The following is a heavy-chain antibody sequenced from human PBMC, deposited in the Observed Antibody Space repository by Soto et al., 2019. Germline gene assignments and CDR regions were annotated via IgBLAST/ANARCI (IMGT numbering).Heavy chain of an antibody. CDR2: IYYSGST. J-gene: IGHJ6*02. Sequence: SETLSLTCTVSGGSISSGGYYWSWIRRHPGKGLEWIGYIYYSGSTYYNPSLKSRVTISVDTSKNQFSLKLSSVTAADTAVYYCARERRYYDFWNPQYYYYGMDVWGQGTTVTVSS. V-gene: IGHV4-31*03. D-gene: IGHD3-3*01. CDR1: GGSISSGGYY. CDR3: ARERRYYDFWNPQYYYYGMDV.